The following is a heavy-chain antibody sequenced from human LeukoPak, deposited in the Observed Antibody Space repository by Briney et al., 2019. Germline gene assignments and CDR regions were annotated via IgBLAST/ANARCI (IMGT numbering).Heavy chain of an antibody. D-gene: IGHD6-6*01. J-gene: IGHJ4*02. Sequence: GASVKVSCKASGFTFSDHYIHWVRQAPGQGLDYMGHINLNSGGTFYVQKFQGRVTMTRDTSISTAYMDLSRLTSDDTAVYFCASDPSSSDNFFDFWGQGTLVTASS. CDR2: INLNSGGT. V-gene: IGHV1-2*06. CDR3: ASDPSSSDNFFDF. CDR1: GFTFSDHY.